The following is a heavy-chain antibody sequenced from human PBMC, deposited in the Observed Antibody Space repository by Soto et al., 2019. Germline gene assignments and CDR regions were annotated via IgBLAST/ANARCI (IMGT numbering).Heavy chain of an antibody. CDR3: TTGPHYCSGGSCYSSIDY. CDR2: IKSKTDGGTT. D-gene: IGHD2-15*01. J-gene: IGHJ4*02. Sequence: SLRLSFAASGFTFSNAWMSWVRQAPGKGLEWVGRIKSKTDGGTTDYAAPVKGRFTISRDDSKNTLYLQMNSLKTEDTAVYYCTTGPHYCSGGSCYSSIDYWGQETLVTVSS. CDR1: GFTFSNAW. V-gene: IGHV3-15*01.